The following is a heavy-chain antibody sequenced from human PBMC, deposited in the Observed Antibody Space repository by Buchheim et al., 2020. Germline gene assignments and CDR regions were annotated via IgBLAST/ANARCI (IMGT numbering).Heavy chain of an antibody. J-gene: IGHJ4*02. D-gene: IGHD6-13*01. V-gene: IGHV3-23*01. CDR1: GFTFSSYA. Sequence: EVQLLESGGGLVQPGGSLRLSCAASGFTFSSYAMSWVRQAPGKGLEWVSGRSVSGGSTYYADTGEGRFTISRDHSKNTQNLHITSLRAEDTAVYYCAKAMISSWYPGWGQGTL. CDR2: RSVSGGST. CDR3: AKAMISSWYPG.